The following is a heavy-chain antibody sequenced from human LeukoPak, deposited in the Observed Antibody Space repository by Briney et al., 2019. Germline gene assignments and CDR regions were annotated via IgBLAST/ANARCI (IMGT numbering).Heavy chain of an antibody. CDR3: ARDPMALDF. CDR2: IRSNGDII. D-gene: IGHD3-10*01. CDR1: GFSFTRYS. V-gene: IGHV3-48*02. Sequence: GGSLRLSCVASGFSFTRYSMNWVRQAPGKGLQWVSYIRSNGDIIHYADSVKGRFTISRDTAKNTLYLQMNNLRDEDTAVYYCARDPMALDFWGRGTLVTVSS. J-gene: IGHJ4*02.